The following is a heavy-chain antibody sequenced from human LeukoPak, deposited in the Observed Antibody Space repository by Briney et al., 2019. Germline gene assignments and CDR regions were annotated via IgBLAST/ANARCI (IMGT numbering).Heavy chain of an antibody. J-gene: IGHJ3*02. CDR1: GYTLTELS. D-gene: IGHD3-22*01. CDR3: ATEDYYDRTHFGAFDI. V-gene: IGHV1-24*01. Sequence: ASVKVSCKVSGYTLTELSMHWVRQAPGKGLEWMGGFGPEDGETIYAQKFQGRVTMTEDTSTDTAYMELSSLRSEDTAVYYCATEDYYDRTHFGAFDIWGQGTMVTVSS. CDR2: FGPEDGET.